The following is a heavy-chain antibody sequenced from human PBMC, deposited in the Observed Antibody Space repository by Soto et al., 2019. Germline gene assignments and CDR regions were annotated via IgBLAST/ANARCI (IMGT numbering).Heavy chain of an antibody. CDR3: ARADYGDYPSDY. D-gene: IGHD4-17*01. CDR1: GGSFSGYY. CDR2: INHSGST. Sequence: QVQLQQWGAGLLKPSETLSLTCVVYGGSFSGYYWSWIRQPPGKGLEWIGEINHSGSTNYNPSLKSRVTISVDTSKNQFSLKLSSVTAADTAVYYCARADYGDYPSDYWGQGTLVTVSS. V-gene: IGHV4-34*01. J-gene: IGHJ4*02.